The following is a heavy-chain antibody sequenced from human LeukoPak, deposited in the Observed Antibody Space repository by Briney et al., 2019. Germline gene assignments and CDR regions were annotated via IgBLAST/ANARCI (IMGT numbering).Heavy chain of an antibody. J-gene: IGHJ4*02. CDR2: IQQDGSEN. CDR3: VRERYCTTSACYVGVPFDS. D-gene: IGHD2-8*01. Sequence: GGSLRLSCAASGFTFSTYYMTWVRQAPGKGLEWVAGIQQDGSENYYVDSVKGRFTISRDNSQNSLYLQMNCLRAEDTAVYFCVRERYCTTSACYVGVPFDSWGQGTLVTVSS. V-gene: IGHV3-7*01. CDR1: GFTFSTYY.